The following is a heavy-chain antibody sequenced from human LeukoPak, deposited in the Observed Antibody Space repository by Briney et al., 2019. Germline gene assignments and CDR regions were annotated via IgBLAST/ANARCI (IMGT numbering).Heavy chain of an antibody. Sequence: SQTLSLTCTVSGGSISSGSYYWSWIRQPAGKGLEWIGRIYTSGSTNYNPSLKSRVTISVDTSKNQFSLKLSSVTAADTAVYYCARVGTTLFDPWAQGTLVTVSS. CDR2: IYTSGST. V-gene: IGHV4-61*02. CDR3: ARVGTTLFDP. J-gene: IGHJ5*02. D-gene: IGHD1-1*01. CDR1: GGSISSGSYY.